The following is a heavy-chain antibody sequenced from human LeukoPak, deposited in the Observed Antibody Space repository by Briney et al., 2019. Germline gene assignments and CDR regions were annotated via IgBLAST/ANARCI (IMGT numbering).Heavy chain of an antibody. Sequence: GGSLRLSCAASGFTFSSYGMHWVRQAPGKGLEWVAVIWYDGSNKYYADSVKGRFTISRDNSKNTLYLQMNSLRAEDTGVYYCARDYYSSGSYGMDVWGQGTTVTVSS. D-gene: IGHD3-22*01. CDR1: GFTFSSYG. CDR2: IWYDGSNK. CDR3: ARDYYSSGSYGMDV. J-gene: IGHJ6*02. V-gene: IGHV3-33*01.